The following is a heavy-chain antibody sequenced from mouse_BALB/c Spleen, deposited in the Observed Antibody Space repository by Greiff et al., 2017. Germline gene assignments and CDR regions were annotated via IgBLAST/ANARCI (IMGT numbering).Heavy chain of an antibody. CDR3: ARKAY. J-gene: IGHJ3*01. V-gene: IGHV5-9-4*01. CDR1: GFTFSSYA. CDR2: ISSGGSYT. Sequence: EVQRVESGGGLVKPGGSLKLSCAASGFTFSSYAMSWVRQSPVKRLEWVAEISSGGSYTYYPDTVTGRFTISRDNAKNTLYLEMSSLRSEDTAMYYCARKAYWGQGTLVTVSA.